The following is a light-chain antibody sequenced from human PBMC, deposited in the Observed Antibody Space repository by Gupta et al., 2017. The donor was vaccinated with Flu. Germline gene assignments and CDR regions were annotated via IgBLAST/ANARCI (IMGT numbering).Light chain of an antibody. CDR1: NIGSKG. CDR3: QVWDSSRDLVV. CDR2: DDS. Sequence: SYVLTQPPSVSVAPGKTARITCGGNNIGSKGVHWYQQKPSQAPVLVVYDDSDRPSGIPERFSGSNSGNTATLIISRVEAGDEADYYCQVWDSSRDLVVFGGGTKLTVL. V-gene: IGLV3-21*03. J-gene: IGLJ2*01.